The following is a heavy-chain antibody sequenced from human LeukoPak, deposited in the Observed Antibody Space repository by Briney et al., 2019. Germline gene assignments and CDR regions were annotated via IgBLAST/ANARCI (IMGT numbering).Heavy chain of an antibody. J-gene: IGHJ4*02. CDR2: IIPIFGTA. Sequence: SSVKVSCKASGGTFSSYAISWVRQAPGQGLEWMGGIIPIFGTANYAQKFQGRVTITADESTSTAYMELSSLRSEDTAVYYCARSKEVVVAATGSFPINYFDYWGQGTLVTVSS. CDR1: GGTFSSYA. CDR3: ARSKEVVVAATGSFPINYFDY. D-gene: IGHD2-15*01. V-gene: IGHV1-69*13.